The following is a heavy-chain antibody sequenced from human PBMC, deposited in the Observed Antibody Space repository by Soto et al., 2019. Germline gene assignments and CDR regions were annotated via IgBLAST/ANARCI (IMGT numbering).Heavy chain of an antibody. V-gene: IGHV4-59*01. CDR2: IYYSGST. J-gene: IGHJ6*02. Sequence: SETLSLTCTVSGGSISSYYWSWIRQPPGKGLEWIGYIYYSGSTNYNPSLKSRVTISVDTSKNQFSLKLSSVTAADTAVYYCARDRGDGYNYYYYGMDVWGQGTTVTVSS. D-gene: IGHD5-12*01. CDR1: GGSISSYY. CDR3: ARDRGDGYNYYYYGMDV.